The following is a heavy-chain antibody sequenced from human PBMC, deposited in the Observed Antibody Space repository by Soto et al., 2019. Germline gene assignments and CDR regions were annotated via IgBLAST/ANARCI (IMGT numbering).Heavy chain of an antibody. CDR2: IYWDNDK. D-gene: IGHD5-18*01. Sequence: QITLKESGPTLVKPTQTLTLTCTFSGFSLSTSGVGVGWIRQPPGKALEWLALIYWDNDKRYSPSLKMSRLTITKDTSKNQGVLTMTNMDPVDTATYYCVYSPGYSYASCWGQGALVTVSS. CDR1: GFSLSTSGVG. V-gene: IGHV2-5*02. J-gene: IGHJ4*02. CDR3: VYSPGYSYASC.